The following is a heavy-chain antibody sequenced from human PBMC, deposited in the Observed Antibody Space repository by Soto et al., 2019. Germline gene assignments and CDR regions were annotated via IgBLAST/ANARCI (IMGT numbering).Heavy chain of an antibody. V-gene: IGHV1-69*02. D-gene: IGHD3-16*01. Sequence: SVKVSCKASGGTFSSYTISWVRQAPGQGLEWMGRIIPILGIANYAQKFQGRVTITADKSTSTAYMELSSLRSEDTAVYYCARSTSYYYYYMDVWGKGTTVTVSS. J-gene: IGHJ6*03. CDR1: GGTFSSYT. CDR2: IIPILGIA. CDR3: ARSTSYYYYYMDV.